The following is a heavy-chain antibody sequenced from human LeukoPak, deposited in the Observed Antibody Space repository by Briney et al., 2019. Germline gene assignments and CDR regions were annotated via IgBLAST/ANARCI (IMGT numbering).Heavy chain of an antibody. CDR3: ATSRTFDY. J-gene: IGHJ4*02. V-gene: IGHV3-7*01. CDR2: IKQDGSEK. CDR1: GFTFSSYW. D-gene: IGHD2-2*01. Sequence: LAGGSLRLSCAASGFTFSSYWMNWVRQAPGKGLEWVANIKQDGSEKYYVDSVKGRFTISRDNTKNSLYLQMNNLRTDDTAVYYCATSRTFDYWGQGTLVTVSS.